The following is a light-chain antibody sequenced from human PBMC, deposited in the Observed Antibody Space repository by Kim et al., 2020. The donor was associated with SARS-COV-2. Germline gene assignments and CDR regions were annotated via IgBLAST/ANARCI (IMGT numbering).Light chain of an antibody. V-gene: IGKV1-13*02. Sequence: AIQLTQSPSSLSASVGDRVTITCRTSQGINNALGWYQQKPGRAPKLVIYDASTLESRVPSRFSGSGSGTDFTLTISSLQTEDFATYYCQQFYSFPITFGLGTRLEIK. CDR3: QQFYSFPIT. CDR1: QGINNA. CDR2: DAS. J-gene: IGKJ5*01.